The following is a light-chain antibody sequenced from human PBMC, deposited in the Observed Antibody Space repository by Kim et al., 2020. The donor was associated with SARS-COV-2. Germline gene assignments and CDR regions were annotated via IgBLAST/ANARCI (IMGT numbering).Light chain of an antibody. J-gene: IGKJ4*01. V-gene: IGKV1-12*01. CDR3: QQANSFPLT. CDR1: QSLGTW. CDR2: TAS. Sequence: DIQMTQSPSSVPASVGDRVTITCRASQSLGTWLAWYQQKPGKAPRLLMYTASTLQRGVPSRFSGSGSGTDFILTISSLQPEDFATYYCQQANSFPLTFGGGTKVDIK.